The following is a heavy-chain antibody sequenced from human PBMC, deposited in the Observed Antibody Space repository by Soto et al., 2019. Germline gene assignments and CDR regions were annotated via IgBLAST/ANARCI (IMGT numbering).Heavy chain of an antibody. CDR2: IYYSGST. Sequence: SGVDYGRWIRQPPGKGLEWIGYIYYSGSTYYNPSLKSRVTISVDTSKNQFSLKLSSVTAADTAVYYCMLGSGWKDFDYWGQGTLVTVSS. J-gene: IGHJ4*02. V-gene: IGHV4-30-4*01. CDR1: SGVDY. D-gene: IGHD3-22*01. CDR3: MLGSGWKDFDY.